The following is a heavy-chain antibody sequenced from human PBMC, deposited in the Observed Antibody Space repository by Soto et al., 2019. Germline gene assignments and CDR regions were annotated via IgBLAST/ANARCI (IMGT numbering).Heavy chain of an antibody. V-gene: IGHV4-31*03. CDR3: ARDQQRGDYGWFTFDY. CDR1: GGSISSGGYY. Sequence: QVRLQESGPGLVKPSQTLSLTCTVSGGSISSGGYYWSWIRQHPGKGLEWIGYIYYSGSTYYNPSLKSRVTISVDTSKNQFSLKLSSVTAADTAVYYCARDQQRGDYGWFTFDYWGQGTLVTVSS. D-gene: IGHD4-17*01. CDR2: IYYSGST. J-gene: IGHJ4*02.